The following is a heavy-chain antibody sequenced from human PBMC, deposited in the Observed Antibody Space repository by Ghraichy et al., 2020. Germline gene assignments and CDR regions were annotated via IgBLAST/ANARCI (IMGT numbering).Heavy chain of an antibody. CDR1: GGSIRSRDHY. Sequence: SETLSLTCTVSGGSIRSRDHYWGWLRQHPGQGLEWIGSIYYGGSTYYNPSLKSRVTLFVDTTKNQFSLKLSSVTAADTAVYYCARRSSGPPHFDYWGQGTLVTVSS. J-gene: IGHJ4*02. V-gene: IGHV4-39*01. CDR3: ARRSSGPPHFDY. D-gene: IGHD3-22*01. CDR2: IYYGGST.